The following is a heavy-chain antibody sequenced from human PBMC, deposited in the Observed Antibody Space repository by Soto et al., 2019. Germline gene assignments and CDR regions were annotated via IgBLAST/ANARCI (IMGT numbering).Heavy chain of an antibody. CDR2: IDPSDSYT. J-gene: IGHJ4*02. V-gene: IGHV5-10-1*01. CDR3: ARHRYYGSGSYQFDY. Sequence: GEPLKSAGNCSGYSFTSYCISLVLQMPGKGLEWMGRIDPSDSYTNYSPSFQGHVTISADKSISTAYLQWSSLKASDTAMYYCARHRYYGSGSYQFDYWGQGTLVPVSS. D-gene: IGHD3-10*01. CDR1: GYSFTSYC.